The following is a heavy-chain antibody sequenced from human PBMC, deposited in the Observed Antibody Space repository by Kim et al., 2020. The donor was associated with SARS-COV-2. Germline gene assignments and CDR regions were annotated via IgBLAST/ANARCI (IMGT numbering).Heavy chain of an antibody. Sequence: SETLSLTCSVSGYFISSGYYWGWIRQPPGKGLEWIANIFHSGSSYYKPSLKSRVSISVDTSKNQFSLELGSVTAADTAVYYCARGGGYCSTTSCYRQIPFEYWGQGTLVTVSS. CDR1: GYFISSGYY. CDR3: ARGGGYCSTTSCYRQIPFEY. J-gene: IGHJ4*02. V-gene: IGHV4-38-2*02. CDR2: IFHSGSS. D-gene: IGHD2-2*01.